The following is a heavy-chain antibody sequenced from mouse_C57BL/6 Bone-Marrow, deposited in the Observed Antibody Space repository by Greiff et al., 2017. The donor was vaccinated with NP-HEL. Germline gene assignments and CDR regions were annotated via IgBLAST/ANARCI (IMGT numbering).Heavy chain of an antibody. CDR1: GYTFTSYW. CDR3: ARWGAGSYWYFGV. J-gene: IGHJ1*03. CDR2: IDPSDSYT. D-gene: IGHD3-3*01. Sequence: QVQLQQPGAELVMPGASVKLSCKASGYTFTSYWMHWVKQRPGQGLEWIGEIDPSDSYTNYNQKFKGKSTLTVDKSSSTAYMQLSSLTSEDSAVYYCARWGAGSYWYFGVWGTGTTVTVSA. V-gene: IGHV1-69*01.